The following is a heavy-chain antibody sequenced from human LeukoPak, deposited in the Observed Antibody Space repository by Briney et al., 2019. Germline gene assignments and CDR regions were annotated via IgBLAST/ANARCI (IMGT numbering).Heavy chain of an antibody. J-gene: IGHJ6*03. D-gene: IGHD1-1*01. CDR1: GITFSNYN. CDR2: ITSSSSYT. CDR3: ARDPYNGAYSEGYYYYYMDV. Sequence: GGSLRLSCAAPGITFSNYNMNWVRQAPGKGLGWISAITSSSSYTFYADSVKGRFTISRDNAQNSLYLQMNSLRVEDTAIYYCARDPYNGAYSEGYYYYYMDVWGKGTTVTVSS. V-gene: IGHV3-21*01.